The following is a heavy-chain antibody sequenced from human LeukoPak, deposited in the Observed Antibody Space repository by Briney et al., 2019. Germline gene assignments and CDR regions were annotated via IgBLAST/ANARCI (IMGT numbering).Heavy chain of an antibody. CDR2: IYYSGST. Sequence: PSETLSLTCTVSGGSISSYYWSWIRQPPGKGLEWIGYIYYSGSTNYNPSLKSRVTISVDTSKNQLSLKLSSVTAADTAVYYCARHVGYYAHLDYWGQGTLVTVSS. CDR3: ARHVGYYAHLDY. D-gene: IGHD1-26*01. V-gene: IGHV4-59*08. CDR1: GGSISSYY. J-gene: IGHJ4*02.